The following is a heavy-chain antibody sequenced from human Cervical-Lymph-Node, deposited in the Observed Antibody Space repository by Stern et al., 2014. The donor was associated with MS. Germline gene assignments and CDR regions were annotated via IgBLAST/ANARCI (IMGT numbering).Heavy chain of an antibody. J-gene: IGHJ5*02. D-gene: IGHD3-16*02. CDR3: ARGIVSYRADATLHNLSDP. CDR1: GGTFSSSYV. Sequence: VQLVESGAEVKKPGSSVNVSCKASGGTFSSSYVITWMRQAPGQGLEWMGRIIPILGLPNYAQKFQGRVTITADTSTSTAYMELSSLRSEDTAVYYCARGIVSYRADATLHNLSDPWGQGTLVTVSS. V-gene: IGHV1-69*09. CDR2: IIPILGLP.